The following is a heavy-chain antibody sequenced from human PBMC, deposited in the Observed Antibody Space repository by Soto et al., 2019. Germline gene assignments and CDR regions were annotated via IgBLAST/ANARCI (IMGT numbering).Heavy chain of an antibody. CDR1: GYPFTDYY. Sequence: ASVKVSCKASGYPFTDYYTHWVRQAPGQGLEWMGWINPNSGDTNYAQRFQGRVTMTRDTSISSAYMELSRLRSDDTAVYYCARPRGLLSLYYYALDVWGQGTTVTVSS. V-gene: IGHV1-2*02. CDR2: INPNSGDT. CDR3: ARPRGLLSLYYYALDV. D-gene: IGHD3-10*01. J-gene: IGHJ6*02.